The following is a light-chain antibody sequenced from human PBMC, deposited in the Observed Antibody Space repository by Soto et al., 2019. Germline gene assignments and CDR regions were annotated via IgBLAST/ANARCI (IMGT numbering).Light chain of an antibody. V-gene: IGLV2-11*01. CDR1: SSDVGTYNY. CDR3: GAYAGSYTSV. Sequence: QSALTQPRSVSGSPGQSVTISCTGTSSDVGTYNYVSWYQQHPGKAPKLMIYDVSQRPSGVPDRFSGSKSGNTASLTISGLQAEDESDYYCGAYAGSYTSVFGGGTKVTVL. J-gene: IGLJ2*01. CDR2: DVS.